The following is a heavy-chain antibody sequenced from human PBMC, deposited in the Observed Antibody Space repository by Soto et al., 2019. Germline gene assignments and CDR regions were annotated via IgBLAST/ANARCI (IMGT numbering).Heavy chain of an antibody. J-gene: IGHJ5*02. CDR3: ARAGLDIVVVPAARSWFDP. CDR2: IIPIFGTA. D-gene: IGHD2-2*01. Sequence: SVKVSCKASGGTFSSYAISWVRQAPGQGLEWMGGIIPIFGTANYAQKFQGRVTITADESTSTAYMELSSLRSEDTAVYYCARAGLDIVVVPAARSWFDPWGQGTLVTVSS. V-gene: IGHV1-69*13. CDR1: GGTFSSYA.